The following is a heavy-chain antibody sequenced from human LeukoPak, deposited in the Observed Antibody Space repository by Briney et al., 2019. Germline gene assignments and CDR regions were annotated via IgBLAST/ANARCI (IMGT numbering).Heavy chain of an antibody. CDR2: INHSGST. D-gene: IGHD5-24*01. Sequence: SETLSLTCTVSGGSISSGGYYWSWIRQPPGKGLEWIGEINHSGSTNYNPSLKSRVTISVDTSKNQFSLKLSSVTAADTAVYYCARSKRWLLYWYFDLWGRGTLVTVSS. CDR1: GGSISSGGYY. V-gene: IGHV4-39*07. CDR3: ARSKRWLLYWYFDL. J-gene: IGHJ2*01.